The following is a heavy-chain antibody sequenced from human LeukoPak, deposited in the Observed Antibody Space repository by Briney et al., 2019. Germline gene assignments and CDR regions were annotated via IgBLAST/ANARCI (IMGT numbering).Heavy chain of an antibody. CDR3: AKGGGGSSSQYGMDV. Sequence: GGSLRLSCAASESTFSSYAMSWVRQAPGKGLEWVSSISDSGGRTYYADSAKGRFTISRDNSKNTLYLQMSSLRAEDTAVYYCAKGGGGSSSQYGMDVWGQGTTVTVSS. CDR2: ISDSGGRT. D-gene: IGHD6-13*01. CDR1: ESTFSSYA. V-gene: IGHV3-23*01. J-gene: IGHJ6*02.